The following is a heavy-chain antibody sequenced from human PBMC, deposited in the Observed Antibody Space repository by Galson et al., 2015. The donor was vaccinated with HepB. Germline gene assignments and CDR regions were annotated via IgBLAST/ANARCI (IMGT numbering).Heavy chain of an antibody. CDR3: AREFAFGCGSYSN. CDR1: GFTFSDYW. D-gene: IGHD6-19*01. J-gene: IGHJ4*02. CDR2: ISADGTRT. V-gene: IGHV3-74*01. Sequence: SLRLSCAAPGFTFSDYWMHWVRQAPGKGLLWVSYISADGTRTKCADSVKGRFTISRDNAKNTVYLQMNSLRAEDTAVYYCAREFAFGCGSYSNWGQGSLVTVSS.